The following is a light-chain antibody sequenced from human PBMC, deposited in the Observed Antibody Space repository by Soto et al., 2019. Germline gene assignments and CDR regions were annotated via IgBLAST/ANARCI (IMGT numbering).Light chain of an antibody. V-gene: IGKV1-13*02. CDR1: QGISSA. J-gene: IGKJ2*01. CDR3: QQFNSYPPYT. CDR2: DAS. Sequence: AIQWTQSPSSLSASVGDRVTITCRASQGISSALAWYQQKPGKAPKLLIYDASSLESGVPSRFSGSGSGTDFTLTISSLQPEAFATYYCQQFNSYPPYTFGQGTKLEIK.